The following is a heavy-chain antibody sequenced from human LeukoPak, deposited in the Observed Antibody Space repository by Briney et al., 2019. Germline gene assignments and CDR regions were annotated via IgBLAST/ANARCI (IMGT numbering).Heavy chain of an antibody. CDR3: ARDLGGIYFDY. CDR2: IHFSGST. CDR1: GGSISNYY. V-gene: IGHV4-59*01. D-gene: IGHD1-26*01. J-gene: IGHJ4*02. Sequence: SETLSLICTVSGGSISNYYWSWIRQPPGKGLEWIGSIHFSGSTNYNPSLRSRVTISVDTSKNQLSLKLSSVTAADTAVYYCARDLGGIYFDYWGQGTLVTVSS.